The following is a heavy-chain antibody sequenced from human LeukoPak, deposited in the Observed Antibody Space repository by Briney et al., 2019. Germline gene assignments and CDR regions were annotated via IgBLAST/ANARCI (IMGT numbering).Heavy chain of an antibody. Sequence: SVKVSCKASGGTFSSYAISWVRQAPGQGLEWMGRIIPILGIANYAQKFQGRVTITADKSTSTAYMELSSLRSEDAAVYYCARDSRDGYNSDYFDYWGQGTLVTVSS. CDR1: GGTFSSYA. D-gene: IGHD5-24*01. CDR3: ARDSRDGYNSDYFDY. J-gene: IGHJ4*02. CDR2: IIPILGIA. V-gene: IGHV1-69*04.